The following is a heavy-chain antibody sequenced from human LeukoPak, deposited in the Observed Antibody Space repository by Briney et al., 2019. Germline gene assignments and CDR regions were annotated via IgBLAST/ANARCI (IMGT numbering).Heavy chain of an antibody. CDR3: TRGYYDSSDFEYF. Sequence: GASVKVSCKTSGYSFTDYYMHWVRQAPGQGLEWMGWINPNSGGTNFAQRFQDRFTMTRDMSISTAYMELSRLRSDDTAIYYCTRGYYDSSDFEYF. J-gene: IGHJ1*01. V-gene: IGHV1-2*02. CDR2: INPNSGGT. CDR1: GYSFTDYY. D-gene: IGHD3-22*01.